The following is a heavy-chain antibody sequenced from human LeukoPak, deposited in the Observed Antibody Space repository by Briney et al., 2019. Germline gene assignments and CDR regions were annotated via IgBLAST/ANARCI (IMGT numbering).Heavy chain of an antibody. J-gene: IGHJ4*02. Sequence: PGGSLRLSCEPPGFTFTSYAMTVVRQAPGKGLEWVSAISGSGGSTYSADSVKGRFTISRDNSRNTLYLQVNNLRAEDTAVCNCTKDSGLNSGNYGNHFDYWGQGTLVTVSS. CDR3: TKDSGLNSGNYGNHFDY. CDR1: GFTFTSYA. D-gene: IGHD1-26*01. CDR2: ISGSGGST. V-gene: IGHV3-23*01.